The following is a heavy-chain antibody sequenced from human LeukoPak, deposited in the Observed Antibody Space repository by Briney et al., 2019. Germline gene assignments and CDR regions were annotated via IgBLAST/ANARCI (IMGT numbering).Heavy chain of an antibody. D-gene: IGHD5-18*01. CDR1: GGSISGYY. CDR2: LYYDGST. Sequence: SETLSLTCTVSGGSISGYYWSWLRQPPGKGLEWIGYLYYDGSTTYNPSLKSRVTISLYTSKNQFFLKLSSVTAADTAVYYCARYSYGGFYFDYWGQGTLVTVSS. J-gene: IGHJ4*02. CDR3: ARYSYGGFYFDY. V-gene: IGHV4-59*08.